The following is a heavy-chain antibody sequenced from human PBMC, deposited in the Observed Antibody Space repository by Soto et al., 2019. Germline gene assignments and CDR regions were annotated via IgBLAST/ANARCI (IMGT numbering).Heavy chain of an antibody. V-gene: IGHV3-30*03. Sequence: QVQLVESGGGVVQPGRSLRLSCAASGFTFSTYGMHWVRQAPGKGLEWVAVISYDVSTKYYADSVKGRLTISRDNSKNTLYLQMNSLTAEDTAVYYCATNSYGYVSTYYFDYWGQGTLVTVSS. J-gene: IGHJ4*02. D-gene: IGHD5-18*01. CDR2: ISYDVSTK. CDR3: ATNSYGYVSTYYFDY. CDR1: GFTFSTYG.